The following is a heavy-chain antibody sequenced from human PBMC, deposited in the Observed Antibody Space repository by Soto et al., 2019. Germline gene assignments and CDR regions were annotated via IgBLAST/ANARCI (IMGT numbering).Heavy chain of an antibody. CDR1: GDSISSASYF. D-gene: IGHD4-17*01. J-gene: IGHJ4*02. V-gene: IGHV4-39*01. CDR2: VYFVGNS. Sequence: SETLSLTCTVSGDSISSASYFWGWILHPPGKGLEWIGSVYFVGNSYYNPSLNSRVSISVDASKNQFSLRLSSMTAADTGVYYCVMFYGDNVNIAKLRYFEFWGKGNMVTVSS. CDR3: VMFYGDNVNIAKLRYFEF.